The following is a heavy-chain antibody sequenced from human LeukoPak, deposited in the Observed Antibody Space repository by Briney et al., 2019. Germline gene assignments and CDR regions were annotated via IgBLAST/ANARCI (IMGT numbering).Heavy chain of an antibody. CDR2: INQDGSEK. J-gene: IGHJ6*03. CDR1: GFTFSSYW. V-gene: IGHV3-7*01. Sequence: GGSLRLSCAASGFTFSSYWMSRVRQAPGKGLEWVANINQDGSEKYYVDSVKGRFTIPRDNAKNSLYLQVNSLRAEDTAVFSCVRDGRKSRVVDIVRKKETGYYYMDVWGKGTTVTVSS. CDR3: VRDGRKSRVVDIVRKKETGYYYMDV. D-gene: IGHD2-2*03.